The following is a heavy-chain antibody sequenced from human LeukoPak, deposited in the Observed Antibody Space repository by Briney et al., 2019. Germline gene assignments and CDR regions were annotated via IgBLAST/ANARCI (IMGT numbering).Heavy chain of an antibody. CDR3: ARHPGGVLGANFYYGLDV. Sequence: PSETLSLTCTVSGGXISNYYWSWIRQPPGKGLEWIGYIYYSGSTNYNPSLKSRVTISVDASKIHFFLRLSSVTAADTATYYCARHPGGVLGANFYYGLDVWGQGITVTVSS. CDR1: GGXISNYY. J-gene: IGHJ6*02. V-gene: IGHV4-59*08. CDR2: IYYSGST. D-gene: IGHD2-15*01.